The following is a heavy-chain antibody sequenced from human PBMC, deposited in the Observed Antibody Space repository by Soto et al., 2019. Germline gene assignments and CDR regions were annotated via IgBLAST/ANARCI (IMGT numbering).Heavy chain of an antibody. CDR1: GFTFSRCD. D-gene: IGHD5-12*01. V-gene: IGHV3-7*03. Sequence: PGGSLRLSCATSGFTFSRCDMNWVRQTPGKGLEWVATIKADGTEKYYVDSVKGRFTFSRDNAKTSVYLEMNSLRAEDTAVYYCVTAVRGYNANGDIWGQGTTVTVSS. CDR2: IKADGTEK. J-gene: IGHJ6*02. CDR3: VTAVRGYNANGDI.